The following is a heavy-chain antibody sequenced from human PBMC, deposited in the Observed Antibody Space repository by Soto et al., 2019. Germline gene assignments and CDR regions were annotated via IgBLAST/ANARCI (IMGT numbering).Heavy chain of an antibody. D-gene: IGHD3-10*01. Sequence: SGGSLRLSCAASGFTFSSYSMNWVRQAPGKGLEWVSSISSSSSYIYYADSVKGRFTISRDNAKNSLYLQMNSLRAEDTAVYYCAREERDYYGSGSYSGPYYWGQGTLVTVSS. V-gene: IGHV3-21*01. CDR3: AREERDYYGSGSYSGPYY. CDR1: GFTFSSYS. CDR2: ISSSSSYI. J-gene: IGHJ4*02.